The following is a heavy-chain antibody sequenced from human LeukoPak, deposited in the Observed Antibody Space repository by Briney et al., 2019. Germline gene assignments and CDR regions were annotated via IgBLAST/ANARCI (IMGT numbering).Heavy chain of an antibody. V-gene: IGHV1-8*01. D-gene: IGHD3-10*01. CDR2: MNPNSGNT. J-gene: IGHJ6*04. CDR3: ARGALLWFGEPLGLDV. Sequence: ASLKVSCKASGYTFTSYDINWVRKATGQVLDWMGWMNPNSGNTGYAQKFQGRVTMTRNTSISTAYMELSSLRSEDTAVYYCARGALLWFGEPLGLDVWGKGTTVTVSS. CDR1: GYTFTSYD.